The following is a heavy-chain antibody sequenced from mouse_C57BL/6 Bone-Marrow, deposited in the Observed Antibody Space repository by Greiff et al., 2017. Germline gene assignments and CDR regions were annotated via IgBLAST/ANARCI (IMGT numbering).Heavy chain of an antibody. D-gene: IGHD1-1*01. Sequence: VQLKQSGGDLVKPGGSLKLSCAASGFTFSSYGMSWVRQTPDKRLEWVATISSGGSYTYYPDSVKGRFTISRDNAKNTLYLQMSSLKSEDTAMYYCARQNYYGSRGRFAYWGQGTLVTVSA. V-gene: IGHV5-6*01. J-gene: IGHJ3*01. CDR3: ARQNYYGSRGRFAY. CDR2: ISSGGSYT. CDR1: GFTFSSYG.